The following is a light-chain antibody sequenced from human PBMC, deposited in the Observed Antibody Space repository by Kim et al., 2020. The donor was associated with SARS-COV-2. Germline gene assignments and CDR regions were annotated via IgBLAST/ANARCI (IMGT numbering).Light chain of an antibody. Sequence: SVSPGQTASITCSGDKLGDEYACWYQQRPGQSPVLIIYQDSTRPSGIPERFSGSNSGNTATLTISGTQAMDEADYYCQAWDSSTAVFGGGTKLTVL. J-gene: IGLJ2*01. V-gene: IGLV3-1*01. CDR2: QDS. CDR1: KLGDEY. CDR3: QAWDSSTAV.